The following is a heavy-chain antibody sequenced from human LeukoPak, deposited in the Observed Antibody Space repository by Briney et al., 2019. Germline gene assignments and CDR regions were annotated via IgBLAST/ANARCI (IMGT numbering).Heavy chain of an antibody. V-gene: IGHV1-2*02. Sequence: ASVKVSCKASGYTFTDYYMHWVRQAPGQGFEWMGWINPNDGDTNYAQKFQGRVTMTRDTSISTAHMEVSRLRSDDTAVYYCARATFLYCSSSTCLFDYWGQGTLVTVSS. CDR3: ARATFLYCSSSTCLFDY. CDR2: INPNDGDT. J-gene: IGHJ4*02. D-gene: IGHD2-2*01. CDR1: GYTFTDYY.